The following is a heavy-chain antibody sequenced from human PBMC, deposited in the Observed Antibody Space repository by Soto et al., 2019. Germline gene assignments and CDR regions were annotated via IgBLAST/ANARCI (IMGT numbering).Heavy chain of an antibody. V-gene: IGHV3-30*18. Sequence: QVQLVESGGGVVQPGRSLRLSCAASGFTFSSYGMHWVRQAPGKGLEWVAVISYDGSNKYYADSVKGRFTISRDNSKNTLYLQINSLRAEDTAVYYCAKAVAAAGMVRDAFDIWGRGTMVTVSS. CDR1: GFTFSSYG. CDR2: ISYDGSNK. D-gene: IGHD6-13*01. CDR3: AKAVAAAGMVRDAFDI. J-gene: IGHJ3*02.